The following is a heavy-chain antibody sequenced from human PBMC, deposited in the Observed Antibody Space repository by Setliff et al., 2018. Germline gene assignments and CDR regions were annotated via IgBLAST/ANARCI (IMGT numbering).Heavy chain of an antibody. V-gene: IGHV1-18*01. CDR2: ISAYNENT. CDR3: ARERFSRGGYYYFGLDV. Sequence: ASVKVSCKTSGYTFTSYGISWVRQAPGQGLEWMGWISAYNENTNYAQKFQGRVTMTTDSSTSTAYMELRSLKTDDTAVYYCARERFSRGGYYYFGLDVWGQGTTVTVSS. CDR1: GYTFTSYG. J-gene: IGHJ6*02. D-gene: IGHD3-10*01.